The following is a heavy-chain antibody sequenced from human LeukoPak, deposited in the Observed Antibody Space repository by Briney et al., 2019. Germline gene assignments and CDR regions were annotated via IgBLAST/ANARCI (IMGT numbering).Heavy chain of an antibody. CDR3: ARGRYSYDSLAFDY. CDR1: GFTFRSYW. D-gene: IGHD5-18*01. J-gene: IGHJ4*02. V-gene: IGHV3-7*01. Sequence: GGSLRLSCAASGFTFRSYWMNWVRQAPGQGLEWVANIKQDGSEKYYVDSAKGRFTISRDNAKNSLYLQMNSLRAEDTAVYYCARGRYSYDSLAFDYWGQGTLVTVSS. CDR2: IKQDGSEK.